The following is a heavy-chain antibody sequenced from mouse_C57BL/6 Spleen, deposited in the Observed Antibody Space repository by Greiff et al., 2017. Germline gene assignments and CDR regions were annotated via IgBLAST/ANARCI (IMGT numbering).Heavy chain of an antibody. Sequence: EVKVVESGGDLVKPGGSLKLSCAASGFTFSSYGMSWVRQTPDKRLEWVATISSGGSYTYYPDSVKGRFTISRDNAKNTLYLQMSSLKSEDTAMYYCARQGDGGFAYWGQGTLVTVSA. J-gene: IGHJ3*01. D-gene: IGHD3-3*01. CDR2: ISSGGSYT. V-gene: IGHV5-6*01. CDR1: GFTFSSYG. CDR3: ARQGDGGFAY.